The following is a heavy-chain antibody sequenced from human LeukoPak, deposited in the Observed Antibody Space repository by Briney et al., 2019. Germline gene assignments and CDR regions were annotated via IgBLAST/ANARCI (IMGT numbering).Heavy chain of an antibody. J-gene: IGHJ5*02. CDR1: EFNANSKR. D-gene: IGHD6-13*01. Sequence: PGASLSLSSVASEFNANSKRMSWARQAPEQGLGWLSAITDGGDTYYAHTVKGRFTISRDSSKNTLYLQMNSLRVEDTALYYCARGGAATWGPGTLVTVSP. CDR3: ARGGAAT. V-gene: IGHV3-53*01. CDR2: ITDGGDT.